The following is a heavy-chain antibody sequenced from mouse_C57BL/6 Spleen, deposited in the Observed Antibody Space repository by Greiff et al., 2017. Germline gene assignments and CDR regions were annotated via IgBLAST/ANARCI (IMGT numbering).Heavy chain of an antibody. V-gene: IGHV5-9*01. Sequence: EVQVVESGGGLVKPGGSLKLSCAASGFTFSSYTMSWVRQTPEKRLEWVATISGGGGNTYYPDSVKGRFTISRDNAKNTLYLQMSSLRSEDTALYYCARPYDYDRNWYFDVWGTGTTGTVSS. CDR3: ARPYDYDRNWYFDV. CDR2: ISGGGGNT. J-gene: IGHJ1*03. CDR1: GFTFSSYT. D-gene: IGHD2-4*01.